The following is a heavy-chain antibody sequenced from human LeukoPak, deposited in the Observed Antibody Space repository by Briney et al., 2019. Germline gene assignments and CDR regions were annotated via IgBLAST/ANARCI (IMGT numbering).Heavy chain of an antibody. CDR1: GFTFSSYS. CDR2: ISSSSSYI. V-gene: IGHV3-21*01. CDR3: ARGCSGGSCYWNY. J-gene: IGHJ4*02. D-gene: IGHD2-15*01. Sequence: GGSLRLSCAASGFTFSSYSMNWVRQAPGKGLEWVSSISSSSSYIYYADSVKGRLTISRDNAKNSLYLQMNSLRAEDTAVYYCARGCSGGSCYWNYWGQGTLVTVSS.